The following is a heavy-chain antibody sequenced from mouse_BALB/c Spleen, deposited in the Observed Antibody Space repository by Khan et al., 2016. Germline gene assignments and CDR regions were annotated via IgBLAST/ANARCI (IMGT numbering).Heavy chain of an antibody. CDR2: IFPSDSYT. D-gene: IGHD2-4*01. CDR1: GYTFTSYW. J-gene: IGHJ3*01. CDR3: TRGESTMIRGFAY. V-gene: IGHV1-69*02. Sequence: QVQLQQPGAELVRPGASVKLSCKASGYTFTSYWINWMKQRPGQGLEWIGNIFPSDSYTNYNQKFKDKATLTVDKSSSKAYMQLSSPTSEDSAIYYCTRGESTMIRGFAYWGQGTLVTVSA.